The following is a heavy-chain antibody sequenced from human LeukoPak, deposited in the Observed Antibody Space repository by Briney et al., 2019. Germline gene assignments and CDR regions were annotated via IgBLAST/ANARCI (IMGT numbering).Heavy chain of an antibody. CDR3: AKGYCSSTSCYAGVYYYYYMDV. V-gene: IGHV3-9*01. Sequence: PGGSLRLSCAASGFTFDDYAMHWVRQAPGKGLEWVSGISWNSGSIGYADSVKGRFTISRDNAKNSLYLQMSSLRAEDTALYYCAKGYCSSTSCYAGVYYYYYMDVWGKGTTVTVSS. J-gene: IGHJ6*03. D-gene: IGHD2-2*01. CDR1: GFTFDDYA. CDR2: ISWNSGSI.